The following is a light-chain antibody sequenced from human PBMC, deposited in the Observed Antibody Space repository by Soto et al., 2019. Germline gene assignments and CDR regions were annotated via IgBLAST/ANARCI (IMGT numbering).Light chain of an antibody. Sequence: DIQLTQSPSSLSASVGDTITITCRASRTIGSYLSWYQHQPGKAPKLLIYPPSTLQSGVPSKFSGAGSGTDFTLTISSLQPEDFATYYCQQTYNMPWTFGQGTKLEVK. V-gene: IGKV1-39*01. CDR2: PPS. J-gene: IGKJ1*01. CDR3: QQTYNMPWT. CDR1: RTIGSY.